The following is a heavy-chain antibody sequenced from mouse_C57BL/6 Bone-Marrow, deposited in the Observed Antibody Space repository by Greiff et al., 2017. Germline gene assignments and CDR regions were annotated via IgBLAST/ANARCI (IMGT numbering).Heavy chain of an antibody. Sequence: EVQLVESGGDLVKPGGSLKLSCAASGFTFSSYGMSWVRQTPDKSLEWVATFSSGGSYTYYPDSVKGRFTIPRDNAKNTLYLQMSSLTSEDKAMDYCARGSAKVAYFDYWGQGTTLTVSS. J-gene: IGHJ2*01. CDR1: GFTFSSYG. D-gene: IGHD1-1*01. CDR3: ARGSAKVAYFDY. CDR2: FSSGGSYT. V-gene: IGHV5-6*01.